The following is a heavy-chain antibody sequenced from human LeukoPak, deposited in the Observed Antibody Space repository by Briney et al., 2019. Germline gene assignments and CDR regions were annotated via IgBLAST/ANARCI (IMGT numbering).Heavy chain of an antibody. CDR3: ARGQTTMASDY. V-gene: IGHV3-48*03. J-gene: IGHJ4*02. D-gene: IGHD5-18*01. CDR2: ISSSGSTI. CDR1: GFSFSSYE. Sequence: GGSLRLSCAASGFSFSSYEMSWARQAPGEGLEWVSYISSSGSTIYYADSVKGRFTISRDNAKNSLYLQMNSLRAEDTAVYYCARGQTTMASDYWGQGTLVTVSS.